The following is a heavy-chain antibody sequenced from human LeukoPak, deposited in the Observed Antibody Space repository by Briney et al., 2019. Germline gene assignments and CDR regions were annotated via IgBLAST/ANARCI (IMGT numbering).Heavy chain of an antibody. CDR1: GFTFSSYS. J-gene: IGHJ6*02. CDR3: ARDRRMTPYYYYYYGMDV. D-gene: IGHD2/OR15-2a*01. CDR2: ISSSSSTI. Sequence: PGGSLRLSCAASGFTFSSYSMNWVRQAPGKGLEWVSYISSSSSTIYYADSVKGRFTISRDNAKNSLYLQMNSLRAEGTAVYYCARDRRMTPYYYYYYGMDVWGQGTTVTVSS. V-gene: IGHV3-48*04.